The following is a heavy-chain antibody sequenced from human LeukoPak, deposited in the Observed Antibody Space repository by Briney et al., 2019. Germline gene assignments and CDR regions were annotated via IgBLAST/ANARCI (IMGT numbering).Heavy chain of an antibody. Sequence: GGSLRLSCAASGFTFSSYAMNWVRQAPGKGLEYVSAISSNGGSTYYANSVKGRFTISRDNSKNTLYLQMGSLRAEDMAVYYCARDGDYDILTGYYTRFDYWGQGTLVTVSS. CDR1: GFTFSSYA. CDR3: ARDGDYDILTGYYTRFDY. D-gene: IGHD3-9*01. J-gene: IGHJ4*02. CDR2: ISSNGGST. V-gene: IGHV3-64*01.